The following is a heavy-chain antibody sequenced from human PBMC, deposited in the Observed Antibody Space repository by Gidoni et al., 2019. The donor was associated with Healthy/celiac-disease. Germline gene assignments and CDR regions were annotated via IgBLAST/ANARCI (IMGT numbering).Heavy chain of an antibody. D-gene: IGHD1-26*01. CDR3: ARRSSGSYYYYGMDV. J-gene: IGHJ6*02. Sequence: QVQLQESGPGLVKPSETLYLTCTVSGGSISSYYWSWIRQPPGKGLEWIGYIYYSGSTNYNPSLKSRVTISVDKSKNQFSLKLSSVTAADTAVYYCARRSSGSYYYYGMDVWGQGTTVTVSS. CDR2: IYYSGST. V-gene: IGHV4-59*08. CDR1: GGSISSYY.